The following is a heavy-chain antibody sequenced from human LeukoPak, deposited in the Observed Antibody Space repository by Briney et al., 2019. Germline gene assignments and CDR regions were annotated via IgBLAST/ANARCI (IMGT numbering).Heavy chain of an antibody. Sequence: GRSLRLSCAASGFNLSPYAMDWVRQTPGKGLEWVAVIWADGSSEYYADSVKGRFTISKDNSKNTLYLQMNSLRADDTAVYYCARSSMIWPYYDYWGQGTLVTVSS. J-gene: IGHJ4*02. CDR2: IWADGSSE. CDR3: ARSSMIWPYYDY. D-gene: IGHD3/OR15-3a*01. CDR1: GFNLSPYA. V-gene: IGHV3-33*01.